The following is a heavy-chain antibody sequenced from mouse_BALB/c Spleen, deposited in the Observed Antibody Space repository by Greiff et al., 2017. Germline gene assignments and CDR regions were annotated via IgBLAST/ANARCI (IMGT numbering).Heavy chain of an antibody. Sequence: VQLKESGPGLVKPSQSLSLTCTVTGYSITSDYAWNWIRQFPGNKLEWMGYISYSGSTSYNPSLKSRISITRDTSKNQFFLQLNSVTTEDTATYYCARWYGSSYGFAYWGQGTLVTVSA. CDR2: ISYSGST. CDR3: ARWYGSSYGFAY. D-gene: IGHD1-1*01. CDR1: GYSITSDYA. V-gene: IGHV3-2*02. J-gene: IGHJ3*01.